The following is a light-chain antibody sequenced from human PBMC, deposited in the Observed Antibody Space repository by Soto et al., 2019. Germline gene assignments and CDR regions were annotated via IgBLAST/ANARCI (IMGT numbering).Light chain of an antibody. CDR2: EVS. CDR3: SSYAGTNNVV. CDR1: SSDVGGYKY. V-gene: IGLV2-8*01. Sequence: QSALTQPPSASGSPGQSVTISCTGTSSDVGGYKYVSWYQQYPGKAPKLMIYEVSKRPSGVPDRFSGSKSGNTASLTVSGLQAEDEADYYCSSYAGTNNVVFGGRTKLTVL. J-gene: IGLJ2*01.